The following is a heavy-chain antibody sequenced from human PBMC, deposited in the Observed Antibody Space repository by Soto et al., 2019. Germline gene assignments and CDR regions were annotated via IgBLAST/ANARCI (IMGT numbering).Heavy chain of an antibody. Sequence: PGGSLRLSCAASGFTFSSYAMSWVRQAPGKGLEWVSAISGSGGSTYYADSVKGRFTISRDNSKNTLYLQMNSLRAEDTAVYYCVRDSCRHYYYYGMDVWGQGTTVTVSS. CDR2: ISGSGGST. CDR3: VRDSCRHYYYYGMDV. D-gene: IGHD2-2*01. V-gene: IGHV3-23*01. CDR1: GFTFSSYA. J-gene: IGHJ6*02.